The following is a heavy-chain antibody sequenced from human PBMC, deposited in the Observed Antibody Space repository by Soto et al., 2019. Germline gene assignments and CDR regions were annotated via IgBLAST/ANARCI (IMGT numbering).Heavy chain of an antibody. CDR1: GDSFSRST. J-gene: IGHJ4*02. CDR3: ASLYDHTSGNFDY. V-gene: IGHV1-69*02. CDR2: FIPMLGIA. Sequence: QVQLVQSGAEVKRPGSSVKVSCKASGDSFSRSTFSWVRQDPGQGLEWMGRFIPMLGIANYAQTFQGRVTITANKSTSTAYMDLSSLRSEDTAVYYCASLYDHTSGNFDYWGQGTLVTVSS. D-gene: IGHD1-1*01.